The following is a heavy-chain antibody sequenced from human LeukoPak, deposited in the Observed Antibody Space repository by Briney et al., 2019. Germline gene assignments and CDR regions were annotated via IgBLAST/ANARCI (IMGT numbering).Heavy chain of an antibody. V-gene: IGHV5-51*01. J-gene: IGHJ4*02. Sequence: GESLKISCKGSGHSITRYWIGWVRQMPRKDGEWMRIIYPGDSDTRYSPSLQGQVTISADKSISTAYLQWSSLKASDTAMYYCARLPKGYCSSTSCYAQYYFDYWGQGTLVTVSS. CDR2: IYPGDSDT. CDR1: GHSITRYW. D-gene: IGHD2-2*01. CDR3: ARLPKGYCSSTSCYAQYYFDY.